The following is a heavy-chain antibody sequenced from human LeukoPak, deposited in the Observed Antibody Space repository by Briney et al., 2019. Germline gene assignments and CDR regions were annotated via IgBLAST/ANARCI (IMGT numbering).Heavy chain of an antibody. CDR1: GDTFTTSG. D-gene: IGHD6-13*01. CDR2: ISVGNGNT. V-gene: IGHV1-3*01. CDR3: ARRMAAAGDPFDY. J-gene: IGHJ4*02. Sequence: ASVKVSCKASGDTFTTSGMHWVRQAPGRSLEWMGWISVGNGNTKYSEKLRGRVTITRDISASTVYMELSSLSSEDTAVYYCARRMAAAGDPFDYWGQGTLVTVSS.